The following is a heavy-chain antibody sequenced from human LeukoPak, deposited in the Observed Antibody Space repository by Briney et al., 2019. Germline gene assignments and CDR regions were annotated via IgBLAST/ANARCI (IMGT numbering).Heavy chain of an antibody. CDR2: IYHSGST. Sequence: PSETLSLTCTVSGGSISSGGYYWSWIRQPPGEGLEWIGYIYHSGSTYYNPSLKSRVTISVDRSKNQFSLKLSSVTAADTAVYYCARFEDSSGYAFDIWGQGTMVTVSS. CDR1: GGSISSGGYY. D-gene: IGHD6-25*01. CDR3: ARFEDSSGYAFDI. J-gene: IGHJ3*02. V-gene: IGHV4-30-2*01.